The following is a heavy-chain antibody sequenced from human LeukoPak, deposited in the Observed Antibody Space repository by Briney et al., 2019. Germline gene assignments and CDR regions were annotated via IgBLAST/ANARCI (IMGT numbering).Heavy chain of an antibody. CDR3: AADIVVVVAAYYYMDV. Sequence: GESLRLSCAASGFTFSSYMMTWVRQAPGKGLEWVANIKPDGGEKFYVDSVRGRFTISRDNAKNSLYLQMNSLRAEDTAVYYCAADIVVVVAAYYYMDVWGKGTTVTVSS. D-gene: IGHD2-15*01. CDR2: IKPDGGEK. CDR1: GFTFSSYM. J-gene: IGHJ6*03. V-gene: IGHV3-7*01.